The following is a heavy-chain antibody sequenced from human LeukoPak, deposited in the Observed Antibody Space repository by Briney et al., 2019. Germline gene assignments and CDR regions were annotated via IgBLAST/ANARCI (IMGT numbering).Heavy chain of an antibody. Sequence: ASVTVSCKASGYXLTSYGMSWVRQAPGQGPEWMGWISFYNGNTNYAQKFQDRFTRTTDTSTRTAYMQLRTLTSDDTAVYYCARDQAPRGIDYWGQGTLVTVSS. V-gene: IGHV1-18*01. CDR2: ISFYNGNT. CDR3: ARDQAPRGIDY. D-gene: IGHD3-10*01. CDR1: GYXLTSYG. J-gene: IGHJ4*02.